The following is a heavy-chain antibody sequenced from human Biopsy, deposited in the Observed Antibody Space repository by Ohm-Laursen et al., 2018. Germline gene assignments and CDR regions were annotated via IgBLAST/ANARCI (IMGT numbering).Heavy chain of an antibody. CDR3: ARNTGWYGDLYFFDY. CDR2: INPSGSTT. D-gene: IGHD6-19*01. Sequence: ASVKVSCKASGYSFTSYYMHWVRQAPGQGLEWMGMINPSGSTTSYPQIFQGRVTMTRDTSKSTVYMELSSLRSADTAVYFCARNTGWYGDLYFFDYWGQGTLVTVSS. V-gene: IGHV1-46*01. J-gene: IGHJ4*02. CDR1: GYSFTSYY.